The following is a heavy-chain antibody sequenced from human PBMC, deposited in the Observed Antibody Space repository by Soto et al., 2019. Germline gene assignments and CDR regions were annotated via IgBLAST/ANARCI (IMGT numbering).Heavy chain of an antibody. CDR1: GYTFTDYA. CDR2: IEAGNGDT. J-gene: IGHJ6*02. CDR3: ARDPADSSGYYYYQPDYYYGMDV. V-gene: IGHV1-3*01. D-gene: IGHD3-22*01. Sequence: ASVKVSCKASGYTFTDYAMHWVRQAPGQRLEWMGRIEAGNGDTKYLEKLQDRLTITRDTSATTAYMELSRLRSQDTGVYYCARDPADSSGYYYYQPDYYYGMDVWGQGTTVT.